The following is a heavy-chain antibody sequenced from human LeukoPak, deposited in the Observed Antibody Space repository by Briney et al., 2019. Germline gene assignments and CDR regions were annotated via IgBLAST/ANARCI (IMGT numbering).Heavy chain of an antibody. V-gene: IGHV3-30*02. CDR3: AKEGLRFFDF. CDR1: GFTFSNYG. CDR2: IRFDGSYK. D-gene: IGHD5-12*01. Sequence: GGSLRLSCTSSGFTFSNYGIHWVRQAPGKGLEWVAFIRFDGSYKYYADSVKGRFTISRDNSKRTLYLQMNSLRSEDTAVYYCAKEGLRFFDFWGQGTLVTVSS. J-gene: IGHJ4*02.